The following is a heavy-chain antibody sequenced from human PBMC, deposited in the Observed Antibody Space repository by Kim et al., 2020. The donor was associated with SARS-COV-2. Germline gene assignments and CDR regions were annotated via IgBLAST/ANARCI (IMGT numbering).Heavy chain of an antibody. CDR3: ARLRGYSGSYLDY. V-gene: IGHV4-39*01. D-gene: IGHD1-26*01. J-gene: IGHJ4*02. Sequence: NPPLKRRVPTPVDPSKTQFSLKLSSVTAADTAVYYCARLRGYSGSYLDYWGQGTLVTVSS.